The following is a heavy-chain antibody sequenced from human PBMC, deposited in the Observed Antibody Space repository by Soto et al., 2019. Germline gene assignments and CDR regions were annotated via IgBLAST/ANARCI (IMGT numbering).Heavy chain of an antibody. J-gene: IGHJ6*02. V-gene: IGHV1-3*01. CDR2: INAGNGNT. CDR1: GYTFTSYA. Sequence: SVKVSCKASGYTFTSYAMHWVRQAPGQRLEWMGWINAGNGNTKYSLKFQGRVTITRDTSASTAYMELSSLRSEDTAVYYCASGSWYKIYYYYGMDVWGQGTTVTVSS. D-gene: IGHD6-13*01. CDR3: ASGSWYKIYYYYGMDV.